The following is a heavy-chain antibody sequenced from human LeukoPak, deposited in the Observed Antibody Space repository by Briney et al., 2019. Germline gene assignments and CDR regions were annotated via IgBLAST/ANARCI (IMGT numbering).Heavy chain of an antibody. Sequence: SVKVSCKASGGTLSSYAISWVRQAPGQGLEWMGGIIPIFGTANYAQKFQGRVTITADESTSTAYMELSSLRSEDTAVYYCARGYCSGGSCLDYWGQGTLVTVSS. J-gene: IGHJ4*02. CDR3: ARGYCSGGSCLDY. CDR1: GGTLSSYA. CDR2: IIPIFGTA. D-gene: IGHD2-15*01. V-gene: IGHV1-69*01.